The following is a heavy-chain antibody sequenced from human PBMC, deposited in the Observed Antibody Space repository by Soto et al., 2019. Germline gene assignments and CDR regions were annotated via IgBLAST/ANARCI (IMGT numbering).Heavy chain of an antibody. CDR2: INAGNGNT. Sequence: QVQLVQSGAEEKKPGATVKVSCKASGYTFTSYAMHLVRQAPVQRLEWMGWINAGNGNTKYSQKFQCRFTITRDTSASTAYMELSSQRSEDTAVYYYARSIAVVTALDYWGQVTLVTLSS. D-gene: IGHD2-21*02. J-gene: IGHJ4*02. CDR1: GYTFTSYA. CDR3: ARSIAVVTALDY. V-gene: IGHV1-3*05.